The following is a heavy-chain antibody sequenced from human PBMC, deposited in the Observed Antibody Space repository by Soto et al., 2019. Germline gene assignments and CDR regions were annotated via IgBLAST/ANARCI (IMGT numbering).Heavy chain of an antibody. CDR3: ARPIAAAGGSPRVGAFDI. CDR1: GGSISSSNW. CDR2: IYHSGIT. Sequence: NPSETLSLTCAVSGGSISSSNWWSWVRQPPGKGLEWIGEIYHSGITNYNPSLKIRFTISVDKSKNQFSLKLSSVTAADTAVYYRARPIAAAGGSPRVGAFDIWGQGTMVTVSS. D-gene: IGHD6-13*01. J-gene: IGHJ3*02. V-gene: IGHV4-4*02.